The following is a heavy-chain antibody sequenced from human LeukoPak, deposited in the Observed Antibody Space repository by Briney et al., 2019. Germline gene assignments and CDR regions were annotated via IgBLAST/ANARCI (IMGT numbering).Heavy chain of an antibody. V-gene: IGHV1-69*05. CDR2: ITPIFGTA. D-gene: IGHD3-22*01. CDR1: GGTFSSYA. J-gene: IGHJ4*02. Sequence: SVKVSCKASGGTFSSYAFSWVRQAPGQGLEWMGGITPIFGTANYAQKFQGRVTITTDESTSTAYMELSSLRSEDTAVYYCATTNYYDSSGDSGEYWGQGTLVTVSS. CDR3: ATTNYYDSSGDSGEY.